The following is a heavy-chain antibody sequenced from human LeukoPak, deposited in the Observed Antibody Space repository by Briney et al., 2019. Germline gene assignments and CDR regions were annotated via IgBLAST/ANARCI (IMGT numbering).Heavy chain of an antibody. J-gene: IGHJ3*02. CDR2: ISSSSSYI. CDR1: GFTFSSYS. Sequence: PGGSLRLSCAASGFTFSSYSMNWVRQAPGKGPEWVSSISSSSSYIYYADSVKGRFTISRDNAKNSLYLQMNSLRAEDTALYYCARDWTYYYDSSGYYPDAFDIWGQGTMVTVSS. D-gene: IGHD3-22*01. CDR3: ARDWTYYYDSSGYYPDAFDI. V-gene: IGHV3-21*04.